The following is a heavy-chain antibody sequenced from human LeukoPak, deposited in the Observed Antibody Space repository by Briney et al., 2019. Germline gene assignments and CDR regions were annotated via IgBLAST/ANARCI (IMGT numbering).Heavy chain of an antibody. J-gene: IGHJ5*02. CDR1: GGTFSSYA. D-gene: IGHD2-2*01. CDR3: ARVFPYCSSTSCYGWFDP. Sequence: SVNVSCKASGGTFSSYAISWVRQPPGQGLEWMGGIIPIFGTANYAQKFQGRVTITADESTSTAYMELSSLRSEDTAVYYCARVFPYCSSTSCYGWFDPWGQGTLVTVTS. CDR2: IIPIFGTA. V-gene: IGHV1-69*01.